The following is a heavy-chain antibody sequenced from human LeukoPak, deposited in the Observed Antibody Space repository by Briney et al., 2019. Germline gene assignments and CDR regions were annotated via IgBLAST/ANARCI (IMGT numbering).Heavy chain of an antibody. D-gene: IGHD1-1*01. CDR3: ARDCLESQSNAFDM. CDR1: GFTFSSYG. V-gene: IGHV3-33*01. J-gene: IGHJ3*02. Sequence: GGSLRLSCAASGFTFSSYGMHWVRQAPGKGLEWVAVIRYDGSNKYYADSVKGRFTISRDNSKNTLYLQMNSLRAEDTAVYYCARDCLESQSNAFDMWGQGTQVTVSS. CDR2: IRYDGSNK.